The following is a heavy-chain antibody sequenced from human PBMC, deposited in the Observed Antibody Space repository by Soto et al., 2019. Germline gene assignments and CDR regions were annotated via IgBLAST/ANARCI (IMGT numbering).Heavy chain of an antibody. D-gene: IGHD5-18*01. Sequence: SETLSLTCTVSGGSISRYYWSWIRQPPGKGLEWIGNIYYSGSTNYNPSLKSRVTISVDTSKNQFSLKLSSVTAADTAVYYCARAGIQLFRRDKPIYFDYWGQGTLVTVSS. J-gene: IGHJ4*02. V-gene: IGHV4-59*01. CDR1: GGSISRYY. CDR2: IYYSGST. CDR3: ARAGIQLFRRDKPIYFDY.